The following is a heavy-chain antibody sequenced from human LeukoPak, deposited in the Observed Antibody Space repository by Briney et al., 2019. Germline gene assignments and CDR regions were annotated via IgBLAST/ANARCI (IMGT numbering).Heavy chain of an antibody. CDR1: GFTFSSYG. V-gene: IGHV3-33*06. CDR3: AKLTVGAHDGFDI. D-gene: IGHD1-26*01. Sequence: GGSLRLSCAASGFTFSSYGMHWVRQAPGKGLEWVAVIWYDGSNKYYADSVKGRFTISRDNSKNTLYLQMNSLRAEDTALYYCAKLTVGAHDGFDIWGQGTLVTVTS. CDR2: IWYDGSNK. J-gene: IGHJ3*02.